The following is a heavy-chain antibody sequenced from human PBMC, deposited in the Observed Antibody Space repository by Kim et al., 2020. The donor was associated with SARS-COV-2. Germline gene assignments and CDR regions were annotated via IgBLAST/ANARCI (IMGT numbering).Heavy chain of an antibody. V-gene: IGHV6-1*01. Sequence: AVSVKSRITRNPDTSKNQFALQLNSVTPEDTAVYYCARANIAARDFDSWGQGTLVTVSS. J-gene: IGHJ4*02. D-gene: IGHD6-6*01. CDR3: ARANIAARDFDS.